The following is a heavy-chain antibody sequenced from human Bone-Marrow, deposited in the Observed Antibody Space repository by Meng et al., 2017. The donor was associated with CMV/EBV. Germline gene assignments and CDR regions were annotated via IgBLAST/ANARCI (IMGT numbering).Heavy chain of an antibody. Sequence: GESLKISCAASGFTFSDYYMSWIRQAPGKGLEWVSYISSSGSTIYYADSVKGRFTISRDNAKNSLYLQMNSLRAEDTAVYYCAREGPLLRYGMDVWGQGTTVTVSS. CDR1: GFTFSDYY. V-gene: IGHV3-11*04. J-gene: IGHJ6*02. CDR3: AREGPLLRYGMDV. CDR2: ISSSGSTI.